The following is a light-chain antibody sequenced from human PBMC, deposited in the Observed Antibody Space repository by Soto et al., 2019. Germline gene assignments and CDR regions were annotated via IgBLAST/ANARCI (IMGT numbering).Light chain of an antibody. V-gene: IGKV1-5*03. CDR3: QQYSGYSRT. J-gene: IGKJ1*01. CDR2: KAS. Sequence: DIQMTPAASTLSASVGDRVTITCRASQSISSWLAWYQQKPGKAPKLLIYKASSLESGVPSRFSGSGSGTEFILTISSLQPDDVATYYCQQYSGYSRTFGQGTKV. CDR1: QSISSW.